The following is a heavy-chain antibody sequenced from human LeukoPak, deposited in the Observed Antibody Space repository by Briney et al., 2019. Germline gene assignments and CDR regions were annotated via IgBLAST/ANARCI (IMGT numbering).Heavy chain of an antibody. V-gene: IGHV4-59*01. CDR2: IYYSGST. CDR3: AREGQKLRAETCYYDSSGYGGFDY. J-gene: IGHJ4*02. CDR1: GGSISSYY. Sequence: PSETLSLTCTVSGGSISSYYWSWIRQPPGKGLEWIGYIYYSGSTNYNPSLKSRVTISVDTSKNQFSLKLSSVTAADTAVYYCAREGQKLRAETCYYDSSGYGGFDYWGQGTLVTVSS. D-gene: IGHD3-22*01.